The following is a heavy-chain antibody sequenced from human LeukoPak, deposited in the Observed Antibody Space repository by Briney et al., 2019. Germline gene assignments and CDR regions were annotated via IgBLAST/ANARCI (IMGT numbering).Heavy chain of an antibody. V-gene: IGHV4-59*01. J-gene: IGHJ4*02. Sequence: SETLSLTCAVYGGSFSGYYWSWIRQPPGKGLEWIGYIYYSGSTNYNPSLKSRVTISVDTSKNQFSLKLSSVTAADTAVYYCAREGWNYLDYWGQGTLVTVSS. D-gene: IGHD6-19*01. CDR3: AREGWNYLDY. CDR2: IYYSGST. CDR1: GGSFSGYY.